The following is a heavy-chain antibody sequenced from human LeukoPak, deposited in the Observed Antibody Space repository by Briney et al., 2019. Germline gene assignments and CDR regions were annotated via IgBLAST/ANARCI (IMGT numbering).Heavy chain of an antibody. CDR1: GGSISSGSYY. CDR2: IYTSGST. CDR3: ARDLRGYSYGYYYYMDV. Sequence: SQTLSLTCTVSGGSISSGSYYWSWIRQPAGKGLEWIGRIYTSGSTNYNPSLKSRVTISVDTSKNQFSLKLSSVTAADTAVYYCARDLRGYSYGYYYYMDVWGKGTTVTVSS. V-gene: IGHV4-61*02. J-gene: IGHJ6*03. D-gene: IGHD5-18*01.